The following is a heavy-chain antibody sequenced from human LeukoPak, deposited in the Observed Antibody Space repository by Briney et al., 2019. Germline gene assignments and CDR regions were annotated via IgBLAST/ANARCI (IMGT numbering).Heavy chain of an antibody. CDR2: IIPIFDTA. V-gene: IGHV1-69*13. D-gene: IGHD6-13*01. CDR1: GRTFSIYS. CDR3: ARGGRYSSSWFDY. Sequence: ASVKLSCKSSGRTFSIYSISWVRQAPGHAREWMEGIIPIFDTANYAQKLQGRVTITAEESTSTAYIELSSVRSGDTAVYYCARGGRYSSSWFDYWGQGTLVT. J-gene: IGHJ4*02.